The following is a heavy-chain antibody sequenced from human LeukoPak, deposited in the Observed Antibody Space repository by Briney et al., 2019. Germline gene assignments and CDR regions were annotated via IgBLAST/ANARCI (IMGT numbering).Heavy chain of an antibody. D-gene: IGHD2-2*01. CDR2: IYHSGST. CDR1: GGSISSYS. V-gene: IGHV4-30-2*01. J-gene: IGHJ5*02. CDR3: ARALRCSSTSCYLRGWFDP. Sequence: SETLSLTCTVSGGSISSYSWSWIRQPPGKGLEWIGYIYHSGSTYYNPSLKSRVTISVDRSKNQFSLKLSPVTAADTAVYYCARALRCSSTSCYLRGWFDPWGQGTLVTVSS.